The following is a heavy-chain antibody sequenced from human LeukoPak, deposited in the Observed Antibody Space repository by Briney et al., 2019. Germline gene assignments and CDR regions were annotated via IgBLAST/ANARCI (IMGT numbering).Heavy chain of an antibody. CDR1: GFTFSSYG. D-gene: IGHD1-26*01. Sequence: GGSLRLSCAASGFTFSSYGMPWVRQAPGKGLEWVAVIWYDGSNKYYADSVKGRFTISRDNSKNTLYLQMNSLRAEDTAVYYCARGSLGATGHHFDYWGQGTLVTVSS. CDR3: ARGSLGATGHHFDY. J-gene: IGHJ4*02. CDR2: IWYDGSNK. V-gene: IGHV3-33*01.